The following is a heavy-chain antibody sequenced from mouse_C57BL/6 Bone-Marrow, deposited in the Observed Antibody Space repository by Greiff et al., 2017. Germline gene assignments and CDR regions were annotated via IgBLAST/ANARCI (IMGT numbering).Heavy chain of an antibody. Sequence: VQLQQPGAELVRPGTSVKLSCKASGYTFTSYWMHWVKQRPGQGLEWIGVIDPSDSYTNSNQKFKGKATLTVDTSSSTAYMQLSSLTSEDSAVYYCAREGPLDGSRRYFDVWGTGTTVTVSS. V-gene: IGHV1-59*01. J-gene: IGHJ1*03. CDR1: GYTFTSYW. CDR2: IDPSDSYT. D-gene: IGHD1-1*01. CDR3: AREGPLDGSRRYFDV.